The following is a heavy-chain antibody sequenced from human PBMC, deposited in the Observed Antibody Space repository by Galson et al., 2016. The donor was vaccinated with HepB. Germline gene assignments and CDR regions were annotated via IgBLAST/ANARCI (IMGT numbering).Heavy chain of an antibody. CDR2: VNASSTII. CDR1: DFTFSDYA. Sequence: SLRLSCAASDFTFSDYAMNWVRQAPGKGLEWIAYVNASSTIIYYADSVKGRFTISRDSAKNSVYLQMNSLRGDDTAVYCCARNQVIRSIGNDAFDIWGLGTLVTVSS. V-gene: IGHV3-48*01. J-gene: IGHJ3*02. D-gene: IGHD2/OR15-2a*01. CDR3: ARNQVIRSIGNDAFDI.